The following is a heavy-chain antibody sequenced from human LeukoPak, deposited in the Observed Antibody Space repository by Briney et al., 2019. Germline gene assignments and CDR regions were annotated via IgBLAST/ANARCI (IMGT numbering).Heavy chain of an antibody. J-gene: IGHJ4*02. CDR3: AKGCQWLEPGY. Sequence: GGSPRLSCAASGFTFSSYGMSWVRQAPGKGLEWVSAISGSGGSTYYADSVKVRFTIARDNSKNTLYLQMNSLRAEDTAVYYCAKGCQWLEPGYWGQGTLVTVSS. V-gene: IGHV3-23*01. CDR1: GFTFSSYG. D-gene: IGHD6-19*01. CDR2: ISGSGGST.